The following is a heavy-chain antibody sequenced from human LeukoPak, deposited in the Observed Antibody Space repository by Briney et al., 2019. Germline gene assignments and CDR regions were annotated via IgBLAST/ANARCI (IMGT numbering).Heavy chain of an antibody. Sequence: GESLRLSCEASGFTFSSYNMHWVRQAPGEGLMWVSRINDDATDTKYAESVKGRFTISRDNAKNTLYLQMNSLRAEDTAVYYCARDTEDTPDYWGQGTLVTVSS. J-gene: IGHJ4*02. CDR2: INDDATDT. D-gene: IGHD2-15*01. CDR1: GFTFSSYN. V-gene: IGHV3-74*03. CDR3: ARDTEDTPDY.